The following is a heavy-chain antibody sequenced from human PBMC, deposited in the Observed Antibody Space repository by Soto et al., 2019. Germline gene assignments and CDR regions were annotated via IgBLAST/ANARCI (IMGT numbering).Heavy chain of an antibody. CDR1: GGTFSSYA. V-gene: IGHV1-69*13. D-gene: IGHD2-8*01. Sequence: GASVKVSCKASGGTFSSYAISWVRQAPGQGLEWMGGIIPIFGTANYAQKFQGRVTITADESTSTAYMELSSLRSEDTAVYYCARERVLMVYANSRGAFDIWGQGTMVTVSS. J-gene: IGHJ3*02. CDR2: IIPIFGTA. CDR3: ARERVLMVYANSRGAFDI.